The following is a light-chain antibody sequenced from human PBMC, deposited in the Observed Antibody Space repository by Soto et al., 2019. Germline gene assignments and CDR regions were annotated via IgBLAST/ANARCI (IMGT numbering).Light chain of an antibody. CDR1: QGISNY. V-gene: IGKV1-9*01. CDR2: AAS. CDR3: QQLNSYPRT. J-gene: IGKJ1*01. Sequence: DIQLTQSPPFLSASVGDRVTITCRASQGISNYLAWYQQNPGKAPKLLIYAASTLQSGVPSRFSGSGSGTEFTLTISSLQSEDFATYSCQQLNSYPRTFGQGTKVEIK.